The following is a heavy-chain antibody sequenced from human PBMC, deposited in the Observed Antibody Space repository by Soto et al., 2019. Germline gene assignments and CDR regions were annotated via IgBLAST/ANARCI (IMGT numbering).Heavy chain of an antibody. CDR1: GFTFSSYW. Sequence: EVQLVESGGGLVQPGGSLRLSCAASGFTFSSYWMSWVRQAPGKGLEWVANIKQDGSEKYYVDSVKGRFTISRDNAKNSLYLQMNSLRAEDTAVYYCARLIYDFWSRYHYYYYYYIDVWGKGTTVTVSS. CDR2: IKQDGSEK. CDR3: ARLIYDFWSRYHYYYYYYIDV. J-gene: IGHJ6*03. D-gene: IGHD3-3*01. V-gene: IGHV3-7*01.